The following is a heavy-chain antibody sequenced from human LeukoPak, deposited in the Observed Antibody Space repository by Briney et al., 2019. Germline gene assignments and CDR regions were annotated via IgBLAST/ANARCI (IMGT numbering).Heavy chain of an antibody. D-gene: IGHD3-16*02. V-gene: IGHV4-39*07. Sequence: PSETLSLTCIVSGGSISTTSYYWGWIRQPPGKGLEWIGSIYYSGSTYYNPSLKSRVTISVDTSKNQFSLKLSSVTAADTAVYYCARIALGDYVWGSYRPTLAFDIWGQGTMVTVSS. CDR1: GGSISTTSYY. CDR3: ARIALGDYVWGSYRPTLAFDI. CDR2: IYYSGST. J-gene: IGHJ3*02.